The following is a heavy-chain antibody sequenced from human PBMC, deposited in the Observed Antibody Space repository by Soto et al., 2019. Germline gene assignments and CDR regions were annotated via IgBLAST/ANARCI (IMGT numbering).Heavy chain of an antibody. V-gene: IGHV3-48*03. CDR2: TSSSGKTI. CDR1: GFTFTNYE. J-gene: IGHJ4*02. CDR3: ARDPEKYSGSGLGIDY. D-gene: IGHD5-12*01. Sequence: SLRLSCAASGFTFTNYEMNWVRQAPGRGLEWISYTSSSGKTISYADSVKGRFTISRDNAKNSLYLQMNRLRAEATAVYYCARDPEKYSGSGLGIDYWGQGTLVTVSS.